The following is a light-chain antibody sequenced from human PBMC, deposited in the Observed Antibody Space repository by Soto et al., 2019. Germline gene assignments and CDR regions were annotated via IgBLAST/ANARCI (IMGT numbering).Light chain of an antibody. Sequence: DIQLTQSPSFLSASVGDRVTITCRASQGISSYLAWYQQKPGKAPKLLIYAASTLQSGVPSRFSGSGSGTECTLTISSLQPEDFASYYCQQLNSYPTFGQGTGLEIK. CDR2: AAS. CDR1: QGISSY. V-gene: IGKV1-9*01. CDR3: QQLNSYPT. J-gene: IGKJ5*01.